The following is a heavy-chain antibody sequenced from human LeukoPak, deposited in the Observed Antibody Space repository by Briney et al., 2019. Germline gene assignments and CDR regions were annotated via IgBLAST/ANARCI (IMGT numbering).Heavy chain of an antibody. D-gene: IGHD3-10*01. CDR3: ARVLGFGSPPAY. CDR1: GFTFNSFP. Sequence: GRPLRLSCAASGFTFNSFPMHWVRPAPGKGLEWGGLISFDGSDKSYADSVEGRFTISRDNSKNTLYLQMNSLSAEDTAVYYCARVLGFGSPPAYWGQGTLVSVSS. CDR2: ISFDGSDK. J-gene: IGHJ4*02. V-gene: IGHV3-30*04.